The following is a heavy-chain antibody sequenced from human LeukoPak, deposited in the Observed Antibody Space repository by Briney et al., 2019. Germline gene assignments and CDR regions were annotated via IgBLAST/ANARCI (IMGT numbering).Heavy chain of an antibody. J-gene: IGHJ4*02. D-gene: IGHD6-19*01. CDR2: IWYDGSNK. CDR3: AKASSGWSPPDY. CDR1: GFTFSDYY. V-gene: IGHV3-33*06. Sequence: GGSLRLSCAASGFTFSDYYMSWVRQAPGKGLAWVSVIWYDGSNKYYADSVKGRFTISRDNSKNTLYLQMNSLRAEDTAVYYCAKASSGWSPPDYWGQGTLVTVSS.